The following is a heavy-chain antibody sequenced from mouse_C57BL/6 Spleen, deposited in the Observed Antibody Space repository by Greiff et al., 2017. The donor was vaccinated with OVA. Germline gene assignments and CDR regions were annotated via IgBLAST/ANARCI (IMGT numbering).Heavy chain of an antibody. CDR1: GYTFTDYE. Sequence: QVQLQQSGAELVRPGASVTLSCKASGYTFTDYEMHWVKQTPVHGLEWIGAIDPETGGTAYNQKFKGKAILTADKSSSTAYMELRSLTSEDSAVYYCTRRRGYDYDEVYYFDYWGQGTTLTVSS. CDR2: IDPETGGT. V-gene: IGHV1-15*01. CDR3: TRRRGYDYDEVYYFDY. D-gene: IGHD2-4*01. J-gene: IGHJ2*01.